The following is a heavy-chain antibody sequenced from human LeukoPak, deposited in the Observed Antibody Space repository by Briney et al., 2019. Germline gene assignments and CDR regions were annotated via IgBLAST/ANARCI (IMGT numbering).Heavy chain of an antibody. CDR2: ISSGGTSK. V-gene: IGHV3-11*01. J-gene: IGHJ5*02. D-gene: IGHD6-25*01. CDR1: GFTFSDHY. CDR3: ARDGSAAEHGRGGWFHR. Sequence: GGSLRLSCAVSGFTFSDHYMNWVRQAPGKGLEWISSISSGGTSKYYADSVKGRFSVSRDNAKNSLFLQMDSLRAEDTAVYYCARDGSAAEHGRGGWFHRWGPGTLVTVSS.